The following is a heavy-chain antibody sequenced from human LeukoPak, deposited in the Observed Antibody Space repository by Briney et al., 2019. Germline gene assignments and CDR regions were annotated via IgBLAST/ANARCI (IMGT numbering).Heavy chain of an antibody. Sequence: ASVKVSCKASGYTFTSYGISWVRQAPGQGLEWMGWISAYNGNTNYAQKLQGRVTITTDTSTSTAYMELRSLRSDDTAVYYCARHEEYYYYFDYWGQGTLVTVSS. V-gene: IGHV1-18*01. CDR1: GYTFTSYG. CDR2: ISAYNGNT. CDR3: ARHEEYYYYFDY. J-gene: IGHJ4*02. D-gene: IGHD2/OR15-2a*01.